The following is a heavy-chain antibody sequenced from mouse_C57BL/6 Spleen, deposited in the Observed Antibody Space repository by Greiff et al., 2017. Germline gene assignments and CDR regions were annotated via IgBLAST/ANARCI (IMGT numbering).Heavy chain of an antibody. V-gene: IGHV14-2*01. J-gene: IGHJ3*01. CDR1: GFNIKDYY. CDR3: ARITTVVATSWFAD. CDR2: IDPEDGET. Sequence: EVQLQQSGAELVKPGASVKLSCTASGFNIKDYYMHWVKQRTEQGLEWIGRIDPEDGETKYASKFQGKATITADKSSNTAYLQLSSLTSEDTAVYYCARITTVVATSWFADWGQGTPVTVSA. D-gene: IGHD1-1*01.